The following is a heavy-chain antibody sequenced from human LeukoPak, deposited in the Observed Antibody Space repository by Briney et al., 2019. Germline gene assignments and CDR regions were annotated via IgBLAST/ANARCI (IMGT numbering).Heavy chain of an antibody. V-gene: IGHV4-30-2*01. CDR3: ARAPTTGWQLVECFDP. D-gene: IGHD6-6*01. J-gene: IGHJ5*02. CDR1: GGSISSGGYY. CDR2: IYYSGST. Sequence: SETLSLTCTVSGGSISSGGYYWSWIRQPPGKGLEWIGYIYYSGSTYYNPSLKSRVTISVDRSKNQFSLKLNSVTAADTAFYYCARAPTTGWQLVECFDPWGQGTLVTVSS.